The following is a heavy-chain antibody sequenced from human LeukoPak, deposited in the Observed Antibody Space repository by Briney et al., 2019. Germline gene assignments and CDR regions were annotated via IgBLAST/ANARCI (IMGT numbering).Heavy chain of an antibody. CDR1: GGSFSGYY. D-gene: IGHD6-13*01. CDR3: ARFSEQYLVGWFDP. Sequence: SETLSLTCAVYGGSFSGYYWSWIRQPPGKGLEWIGEINHSGSTNYNPSLKSRVTISVDTSKNQFSLKLSSVTAADTAVYYCARFSEQYLVGWFDPWGQGTLVTVSS. J-gene: IGHJ5*02. V-gene: IGHV4-34*01. CDR2: INHSGST.